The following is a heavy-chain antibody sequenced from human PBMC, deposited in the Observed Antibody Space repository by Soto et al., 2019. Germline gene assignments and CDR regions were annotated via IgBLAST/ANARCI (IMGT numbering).Heavy chain of an antibody. CDR2: IWYDGSRT. CDR3: AREQIGVAGSTYDY. Sequence: QVQLVESGGGVVQPGTSPRLSCAASGFTFSTYGMHWVRQAPGKGLDWVALIWYDGSRTHYAESVKGRFTISRDNSRNTLFLQMNSLRVEDTAVYYCAREQIGVAGSTYDYWGQGTLVTVSS. D-gene: IGHD6-19*01. CDR1: GFTFSTYG. J-gene: IGHJ4*02. V-gene: IGHV3-33*01.